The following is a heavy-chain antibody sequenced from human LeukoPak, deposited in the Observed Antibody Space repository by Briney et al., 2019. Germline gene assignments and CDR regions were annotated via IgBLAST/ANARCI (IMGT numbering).Heavy chain of an antibody. CDR3: ARDTSSGNSLYFQH. Sequence: SQTLSLTCTISGGSISSGGYYWSWIRQHPGKGLEWIGYIYYSGSTYYNPSLKSRVTISVDTSKNQFSLKPSSVTAADTAVYYCARDTSSGNSLYFQHWGQGTLVTVSS. V-gene: IGHV4-31*02. CDR1: GGSISSGGYY. D-gene: IGHD4-23*01. CDR2: IYYSGST. J-gene: IGHJ1*01.